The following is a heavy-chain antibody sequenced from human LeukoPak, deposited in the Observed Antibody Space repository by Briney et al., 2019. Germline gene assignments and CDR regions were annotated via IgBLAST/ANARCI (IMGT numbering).Heavy chain of an antibody. CDR2: ISNTGVT. CDR3: ASAPRQASIGGLDY. CDR1: GGPISSSPYY. V-gene: IGHV4-39*02. D-gene: IGHD3-16*01. J-gene: IGHJ4*02. Sequence: SEPLSLPCTVSGGPISSSPYYWGWIRQPPGKGLEWIGAISNTGVTYYYPSLRSRVAIFADTSKNHFSLNLRSVTAADTALYYCASAPRQASIGGLDYWGQGTLVTVSS.